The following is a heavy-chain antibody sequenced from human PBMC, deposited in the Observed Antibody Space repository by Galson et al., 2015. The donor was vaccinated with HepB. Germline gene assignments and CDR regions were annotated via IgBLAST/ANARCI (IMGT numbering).Heavy chain of an antibody. CDR3: ARDYDFWSGCVDP. CDR1: GYTFTGYY. D-gene: IGHD3-3*01. J-gene: IGHJ5*02. CDR2: INPNSGGT. Sequence: SVKVSCKASGYTFTGYYMHWVRQAPGQGLEWMGRINPNSGGTNYAQKFQGRVTMTRDTSISTAYMELSRLRSDDTAVYYCARDYDFWSGCVDPWGQGTLVTVSS. V-gene: IGHV1-2*06.